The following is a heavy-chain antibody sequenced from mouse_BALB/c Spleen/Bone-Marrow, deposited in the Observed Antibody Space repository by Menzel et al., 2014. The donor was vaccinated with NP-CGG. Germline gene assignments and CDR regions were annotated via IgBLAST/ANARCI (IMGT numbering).Heavy chain of an antibody. CDR1: GFSLTSYG. Sequence: VKLMESGPGLVAPSQSLSTSCTVSGFSLTSYGVHWVRQPQGQGLEWLGAIWAGGSTNYNSALMSRLTISKDNSKSQVFLKMNSLQTDDTAMYYCAREGRGYYGSSGAAMDYWGQGTKVTVSS. CDR3: AREGRGYYGSSGAAMDY. CDR2: IWAGGST. D-gene: IGHD1-1*01. V-gene: IGHV2-9*02. J-gene: IGHJ4*01.